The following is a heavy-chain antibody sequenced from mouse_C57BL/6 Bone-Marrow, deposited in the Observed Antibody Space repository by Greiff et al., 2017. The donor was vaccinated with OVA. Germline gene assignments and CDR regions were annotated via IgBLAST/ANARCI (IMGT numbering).Heavy chain of an antibody. Sequence: QVTLKESGPGILQPSPSLSLSCSFSGFSLSTFGMGVGWIRQPSGIGLEWLAHIWWDDDKYYNPALKSRLTISKDTSKNQVFLKIANVDTADTATYYCARGYYSNSSWFAYWGQGTLVTVSA. CDR1: GFSLSTFGMG. CDR3: ARGYYSNSSWFAY. J-gene: IGHJ3*01. V-gene: IGHV8-8*01. CDR2: IWWDDDK. D-gene: IGHD2-5*01.